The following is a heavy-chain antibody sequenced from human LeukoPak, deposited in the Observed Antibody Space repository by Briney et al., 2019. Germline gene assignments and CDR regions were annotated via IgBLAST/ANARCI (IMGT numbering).Heavy chain of an antibody. V-gene: IGHV1-69*01. D-gene: IGHD6-19*01. CDR2: IIPIFGTA. J-gene: IGHJ6*02. CDR1: GGTFSSYA. CDR3: ARVGIAVAAVANQKTYYYYYGMDV. Sequence: ASVKVSCKASGGTFSSYAISWVRQAPGQGLEWMGGIIPIFGTANYAQKFQGRVTITADESTSTAYMELSSLRSEDTAVYYCARVGIAVAAVANQKTYYYYYGMDVWGQGTTVTVSS.